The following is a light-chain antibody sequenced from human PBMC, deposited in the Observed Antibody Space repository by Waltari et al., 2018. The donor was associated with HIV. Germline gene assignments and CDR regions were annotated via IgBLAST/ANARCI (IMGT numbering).Light chain of an antibody. Sequence: QSVLSQPPSASGTPGQRVTISCSGSSSNIGSNYVYWYQQLPGRAPKLLIDRNKPRASGVPDRFPGFKAGTSGSLAISGVRVEDEADYYRAAWDDSLRGVVFGGGAKLTVL. CDR1: SSNIGSNY. J-gene: IGLJ2*01. V-gene: IGLV1-47*01. CDR2: RNK. CDR3: AAWDDSLRGVV.